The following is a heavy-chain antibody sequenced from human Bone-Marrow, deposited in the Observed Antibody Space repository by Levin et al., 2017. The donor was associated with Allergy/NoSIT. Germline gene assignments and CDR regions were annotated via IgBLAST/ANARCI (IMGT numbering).Heavy chain of an antibody. D-gene: IGHD1-1*01. J-gene: IGHJ4*02. Sequence: PGGSLRLSCAASGFSFSTSTLHWVRQAPGKGLEWVSVISYDGSHKSYADSVKGRFTISRDNSKSTLYLQMNSLRAEDTAVYYCATEPGGLWNDSPYFDSWGLGSLVTVSS. CDR3: ATEPGGLWNDSPYFDS. V-gene: IGHV3-30*04. CDR2: ISYDGSHK. CDR1: GFSFSTST.